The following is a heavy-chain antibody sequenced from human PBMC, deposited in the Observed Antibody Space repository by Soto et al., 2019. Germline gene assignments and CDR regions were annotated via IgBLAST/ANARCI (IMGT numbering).Heavy chain of an antibody. J-gene: IGHJ2*01. CDR1: GGTFSSYA. D-gene: IGHD1-26*01. CDR3: ARESGGSYPRGYFDL. Sequence: SVKVSCKASGGTFSSYAISWVRQAPGQGLEWMGGIIPIFGTANYAQKFQGRVTITADESTSTAYMELSSLRSEDTAVYYCARESGGSYPRGYFDLWGRGPLVTVSS. CDR2: IIPIFGTA. V-gene: IGHV1-69*13.